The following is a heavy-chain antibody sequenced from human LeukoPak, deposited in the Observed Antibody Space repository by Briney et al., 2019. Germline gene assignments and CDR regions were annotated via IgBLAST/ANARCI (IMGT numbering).Heavy chain of an antibody. CDR2: ISAYNGNT. CDR3: ARSYVGAPDTRFDP. D-gene: IGHD1-26*01. J-gene: IGHJ5*02. Sequence: GASVKVSCKASGYTFTSYGISWVRQAPGQGLEWMGWISAYNGNTNYAQKLQGRVTMTTDTSTSTAYMEPRSLRSDDTAVYYCARSYVGAPDTRFDPWGQGTLVTVSS. CDR1: GYTFTSYG. V-gene: IGHV1-18*01.